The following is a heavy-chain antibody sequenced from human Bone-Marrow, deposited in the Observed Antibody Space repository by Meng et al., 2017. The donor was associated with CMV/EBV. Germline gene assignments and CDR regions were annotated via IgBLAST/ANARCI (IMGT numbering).Heavy chain of an antibody. CDR2: ISSSSSYI. Sequence: GESLKISCAASGFTFSSYSMNWVRQAPGKGLEWVSSISSSSSYIYYADSVKGRFTISRDNAKNSLYLQMNSLRAEDTAVYYCAREGGMATIDYWGQGTLVTASS. V-gene: IGHV3-21*01. CDR1: GFTFSSYS. D-gene: IGHD5-24*01. J-gene: IGHJ4*02. CDR3: AREGGMATIDY.